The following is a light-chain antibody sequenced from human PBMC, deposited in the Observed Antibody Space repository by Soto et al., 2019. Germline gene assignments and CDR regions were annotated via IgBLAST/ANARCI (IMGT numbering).Light chain of an antibody. V-gene: IGKV1-39*01. CDR2: AAS. CDR3: QQSYSTLT. Sequence: IQMTLSPSSLSASVGYRVTIACRASQSISSYLNWYQQKPGKAPKLLIYAASSLQSGVPSRFSGSGSGTDFTLTISSLKPEDFATYYCQQSYSTLTFGGGTKVDIK. J-gene: IGKJ4*01. CDR1: QSISSY.